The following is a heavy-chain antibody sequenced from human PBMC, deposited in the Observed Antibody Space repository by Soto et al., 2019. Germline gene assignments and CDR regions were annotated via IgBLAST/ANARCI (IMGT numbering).Heavy chain of an antibody. J-gene: IGHJ4*02. CDR2: ISVGGRTI. CDR1: GFAFTDYY. V-gene: IGHV3-11*01. D-gene: IGHD1-20*01. Sequence: QVQLVESGGGLVKPGESLRLSCVASGFAFTDYYMTWIRQAPGKGLEWVSYISVGGRTIYYAESVRGRFTGSRDNAKISVFLQMISLRADDTAVYYCARGTPVTGTENTDYFDHWGQGTLVTVSS. CDR3: ARGTPVTGTENTDYFDH.